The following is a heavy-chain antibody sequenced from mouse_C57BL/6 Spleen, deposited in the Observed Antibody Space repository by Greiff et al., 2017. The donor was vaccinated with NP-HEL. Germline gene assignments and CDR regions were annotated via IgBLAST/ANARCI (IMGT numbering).Heavy chain of an antibody. CDR1: GYAFSSSW. Sequence: QVQLKESGPELVKPGASVKISCKASGYAFSSSWMNWVKQRPGKGLEWIGRIYPGDGDTNYNGKFKGKATLTADKSSSTAYMQLSSLTSEDSAVYFCARFYDYDGDYWGQGTTLTVSS. CDR2: IYPGDGDT. CDR3: ARFYDYDGDY. D-gene: IGHD2-4*01. V-gene: IGHV1-82*01. J-gene: IGHJ2*01.